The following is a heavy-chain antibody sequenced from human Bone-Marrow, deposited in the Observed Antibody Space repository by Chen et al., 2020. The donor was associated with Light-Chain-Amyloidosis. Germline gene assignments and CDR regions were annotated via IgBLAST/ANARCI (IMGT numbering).Heavy chain of an antibody. D-gene: IGHD5-18*01. CDR1: GGSISSYY. J-gene: IGHJ4*02. CDR2: IYYSGST. CDR3: ARDNSQNFDY. Sequence: QLQLQESGPGLVKPSETLSLTCTVSGGSISSYYWSWIRQPPGKGLEWIGYIYYSGSTNYNPSLKSRVTISVDTSKNQFSLKLSSVTAADTAVYYCARDNSQNFDYWGQGTLVTVSS. V-gene: IGHV4-59*01.